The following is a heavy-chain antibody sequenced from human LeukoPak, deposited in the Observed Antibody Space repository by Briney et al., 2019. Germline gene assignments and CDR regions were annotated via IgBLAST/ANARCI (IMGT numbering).Heavy chain of an antibody. V-gene: IGHV1-69*04. Sequence: ASVKVSCKASGGTFDNYAVNWVREAPGLGLEWMGRIIPVLGKTNSAQKFQDRVTFTADKSTGTAYMELTHLRPDGTAVYFCARGLFGGFAAAPFDYWGQGTLVTVSS. D-gene: IGHD2-2*01. CDR1: GGTFDNYA. CDR2: IIPVLGKT. CDR3: ARGLFGGFAAAPFDY. J-gene: IGHJ4*02.